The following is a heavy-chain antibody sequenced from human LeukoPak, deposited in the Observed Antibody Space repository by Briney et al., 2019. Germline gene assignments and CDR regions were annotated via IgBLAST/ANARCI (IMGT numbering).Heavy chain of an antibody. J-gene: IGHJ4*02. V-gene: IGHV4-59*01. CDR3: ARRKGYYYGSGSYYIEDY. CDR1: GGSISSYY. CDR2: IYYSGST. Sequence: SETLSLTCTVSGGSISSYYWSWIRQPPGKGLEWIGYIYYSGSTNYNPSLKSRVTISVDTSKNQFSLKLSSVTAADTAVYYCARRKGYYYGSGSYYIEDYWGQGTLVTVSS. D-gene: IGHD3-10*01.